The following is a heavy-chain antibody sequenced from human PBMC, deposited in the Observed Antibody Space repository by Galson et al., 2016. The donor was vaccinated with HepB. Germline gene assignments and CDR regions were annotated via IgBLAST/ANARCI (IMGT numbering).Heavy chain of an antibody. V-gene: IGHV3-33*05. CDR1: RFTFSRFG. CDR2: ISLDGTNE. Sequence: SLRLSCAASRFTFSRFGMHWVRQAPGKGLEWVAIISLDGTNEYYADSVKGRFAISRDNSKNTLYLQMKSLKAEDTAIYYCARGSVSFDFDPWGQGTLVTVSS. J-gene: IGHJ5*02. D-gene: IGHD3-9*01. CDR3: ARGSVSFDFDP.